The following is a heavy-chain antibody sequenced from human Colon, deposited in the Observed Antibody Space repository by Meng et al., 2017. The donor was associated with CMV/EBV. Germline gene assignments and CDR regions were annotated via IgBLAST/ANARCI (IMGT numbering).Heavy chain of an antibody. CDR1: DGSVNRADAF. D-gene: IGHD2-2*01. CDR2: IHYSGNT. Sequence: VSDGSVNRADAFWSWLRQPPGKGLEWIGYIHYSGNTNYNPSLKSRVTMSIETSKNQFSLTLFSVTAADTAVYYCARDVMLPAPFFDPWGQGTLVTVSS. CDR3: ARDVMLPAPFFDP. V-gene: IGHV4-61*08. J-gene: IGHJ5*02.